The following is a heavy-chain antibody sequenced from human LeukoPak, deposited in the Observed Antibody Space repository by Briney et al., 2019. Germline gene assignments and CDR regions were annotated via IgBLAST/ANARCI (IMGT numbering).Heavy chain of an antibody. J-gene: IGHJ4*02. CDR1: GFTFNIYA. Sequence: GGSLRLSCAASGFTFNIYAMSWVRQAPGKGLEWVSAISGRGGSTYYADSVKGRFIISRDNSKNTLFLQMNSLGAEDTAVYYCAKDAVYDDSSGYFDYWGQGTLVTVSS. D-gene: IGHD3-22*01. CDR3: AKDAVYDDSSGYFDY. CDR2: ISGRGGST. V-gene: IGHV3-23*01.